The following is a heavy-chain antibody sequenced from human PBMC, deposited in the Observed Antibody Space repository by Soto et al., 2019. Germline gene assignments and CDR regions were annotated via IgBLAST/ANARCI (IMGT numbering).Heavy chain of an antibody. CDR2: ISGSGGST. V-gene: IGHV3-23*01. CDR3: AKDVVVDS. Sequence: GGSLRLSCAASGFTFSSYAMSWVRQAPGKGLEWVSAISGSGGSTSYADSVKGRFTISRDKPKNTLYLQMTSLRAEETAEYYCAKDVVVDSWGQGTLVTVSS. CDR1: GFTFSSYA. D-gene: IGHD2-2*01. J-gene: IGHJ4*02.